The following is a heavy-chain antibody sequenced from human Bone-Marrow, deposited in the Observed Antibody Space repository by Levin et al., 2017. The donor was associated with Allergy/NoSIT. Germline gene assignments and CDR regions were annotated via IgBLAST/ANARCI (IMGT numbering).Heavy chain of an antibody. CDR3: AKDRRAYSGSPDY. CDR2: ISYDGSND. Sequence: GESLKISCAVSGFTFSSHGMHWVRQAPGKGLEWVTVISYDGSNDYYADSVKGRFTISRDNSKNTVYLQMNSLRAEDTALYYCAKDRRAYSGSPDYWGQGTLVTVSS. D-gene: IGHD1-26*01. J-gene: IGHJ4*02. V-gene: IGHV3-30*18. CDR1: GFTFSSHG.